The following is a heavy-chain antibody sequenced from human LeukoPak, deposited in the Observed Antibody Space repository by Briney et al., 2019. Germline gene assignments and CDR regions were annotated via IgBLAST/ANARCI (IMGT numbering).Heavy chain of an antibody. J-gene: IGHJ5*02. CDR3: ATLPNWNDGFDP. D-gene: IGHD1-1*01. CDR1: GVSVSRSSSY. CDR2: IYYSVST. Sequence: SETLSLTCTVSGVSVSRSSSYWGRIRRPPGKGLEWIGSIYYSVSTHYNPSLNGRVTISVDTSKNQFSLKVNSVTAADTAVYYCATLPNWNDGFDPWGQGTLVTVSS. V-gene: IGHV4-39*01.